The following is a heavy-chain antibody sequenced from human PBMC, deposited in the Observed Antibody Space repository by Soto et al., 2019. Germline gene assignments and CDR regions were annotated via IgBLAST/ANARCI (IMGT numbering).Heavy chain of an antibody. CDR3: AREGYYYDSSGWAAWDY. J-gene: IGHJ4*02. CDR1: GYTLTSYF. V-gene: IGHV1-46*01. D-gene: IGHD3-22*01. CDR2: INPSGGST. Sequence: ASVKVSCKASGYTLTSYFMHWVQQAPGHVLEWVGMINPSGGSTSYAQKSQGRVTMTRDTSTSTVYMELSSLRSEDTAVYYCAREGYYYDSSGWAAWDYWGQGTLVTVSS.